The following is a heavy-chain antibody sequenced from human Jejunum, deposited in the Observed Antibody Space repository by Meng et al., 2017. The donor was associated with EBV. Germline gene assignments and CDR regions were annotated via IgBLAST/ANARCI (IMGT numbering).Heavy chain of an antibody. Sequence: QEQFVESGAEVKKPGSSVKVSCKASGDRFGTYSVSWVRQAPGQGLEWMGNTVPIFGTTSYAQKFQGRVTITADESTRTAFMELRNLRSEDSAMYYCARAGGDYKDYWGQGTLVTVSS. CDR2: TVPIFGTT. V-gene: IGHV1-69*15. CDR3: ARAGGDYKDY. CDR1: GDRFGTYS. D-gene: IGHD4-17*01. J-gene: IGHJ4*02.